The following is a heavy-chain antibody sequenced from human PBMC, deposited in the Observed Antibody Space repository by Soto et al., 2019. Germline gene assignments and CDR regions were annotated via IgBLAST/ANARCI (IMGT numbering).Heavy chain of an antibody. CDR3: ARERAGGYSFNWFDP. V-gene: IGHV4-31*03. D-gene: IGHD3-10*01. CDR1: GGSISSGGYY. Sequence: PSETLSLTCTVSGGSISSGGYYWSWIRQHPGKGLEWIGYIYYSGSTYYNPSLKSRVTISVDTSKNQFSLKLSSVTAADTAVYYCARERAGGYSFNWFDPWGQGTLVTVSS. CDR2: IYYSGST. J-gene: IGHJ5*02.